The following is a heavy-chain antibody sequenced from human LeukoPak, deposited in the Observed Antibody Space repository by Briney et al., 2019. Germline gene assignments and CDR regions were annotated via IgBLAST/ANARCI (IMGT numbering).Heavy chain of an antibody. CDR1: GGSISTTGYY. V-gene: IGHV4-30-2*01. J-gene: IGHJ6*03. D-gene: IGHD4-23*01. Sequence: PSETLSLTCTVSGGSISTTGYYWSWIRQPPGKGLEWIGYIYHGGTTYYIPSLKSRVTMSLGRSKNQLSLKMTSLTAADTAVYYCARENFDGNSGYYYYYMDVWGKGTTVTVSS. CDR2: IYHGGTT. CDR3: ARENFDGNSGYYYYYMDV.